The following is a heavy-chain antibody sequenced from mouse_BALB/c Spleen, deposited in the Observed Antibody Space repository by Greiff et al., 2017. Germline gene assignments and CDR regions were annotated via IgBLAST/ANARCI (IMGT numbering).Heavy chain of an antibody. V-gene: IGHV5-4*02. D-gene: IGHD4-1*01. CDR3: ARELGRSPYYAMDY. CDR2: ISDGGSYT. CDR1: GFTFSDYY. J-gene: IGHJ4*01. Sequence: EVKLQESGGGLVKPGGSLKLSCAASGFTFSDYYMYWVRQTPEKRLEWVATISDGGSYTYYPDSVKGRFTISRDNAKNNLYLQMSSLKSEDTAMYYCARELGRSPYYAMDYWGQGTSVTVSS.